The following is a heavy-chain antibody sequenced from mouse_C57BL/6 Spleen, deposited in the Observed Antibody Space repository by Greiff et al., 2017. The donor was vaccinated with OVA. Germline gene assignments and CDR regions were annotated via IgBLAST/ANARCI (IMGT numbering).Heavy chain of an antibody. J-gene: IGHJ2*01. Sequence: QVQLQQPGAELVRPGSSVKLSCKASGYTFTSYWMDWVKQRPGQGLEWIGNIYPSDSETHYNQKFKDKATLTVDKSSSTAYMQLSLLTSEDSAVXYYAREGKPHYVDYWGQGTTLTVSS. CDR3: AREGKPHYVDY. CDR2: IYPSDSET. CDR1: GYTFTSYW. V-gene: IGHV1-61*01.